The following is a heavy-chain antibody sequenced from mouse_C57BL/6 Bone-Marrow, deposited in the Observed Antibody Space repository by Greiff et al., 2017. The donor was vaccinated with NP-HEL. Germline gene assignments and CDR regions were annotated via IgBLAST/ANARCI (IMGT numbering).Heavy chain of an antibody. CDR2: IHPNSGST. D-gene: IGHD2-12*01. Sequence: QVQLQQPGAELVKPGASVKLSCKASGYTFTSYWMHWVKQRPGQGLEWIGMIHPNSGSTNYNEKFKSKATLTVDKSSSTAYMQLSSLTSEDSAVYYCARERRYSPSFAYWGQGTLVTVSA. J-gene: IGHJ3*01. CDR1: GYTFTSYW. CDR3: ARERRYSPSFAY. V-gene: IGHV1-64*01.